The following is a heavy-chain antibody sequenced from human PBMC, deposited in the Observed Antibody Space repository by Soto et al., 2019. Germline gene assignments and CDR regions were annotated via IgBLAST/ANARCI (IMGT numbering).Heavy chain of an antibody. CDR3: ASQGGFWCGNNWFDP. Sequence: ASVKVSCKASGYRFTSYAMHWVRQAPGRGLEWMGWIHTGNGDTKYSQSLQGRLTITRDTSASTAYMELRGLKSDDTAAYYCASQGGFWCGNNWFDPWGQGTLVTVSS. V-gene: IGHV1-3*04. D-gene: IGHD2-15*01. CDR1: GYRFTSYA. J-gene: IGHJ5*02. CDR2: IHTGNGDT.